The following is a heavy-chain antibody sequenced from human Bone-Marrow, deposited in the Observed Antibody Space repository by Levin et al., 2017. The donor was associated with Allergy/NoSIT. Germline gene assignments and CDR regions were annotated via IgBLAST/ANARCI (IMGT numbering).Heavy chain of an antibody. V-gene: IGHV3-21*01. Sequence: PGESLKISCAASGFTFSSYSMNWVRQAPGKGLEWVSSISSSSSYIYYADSVKGRFTISRDNAKNSLYLQMNSLRAEDTAVYYCARVMDISIYYFDYWGQGTLVTVSS. D-gene: IGHD2-2*03. CDR3: ARVMDISIYYFDY. CDR1: GFTFSSYS. J-gene: IGHJ4*02. CDR2: ISSSSSYI.